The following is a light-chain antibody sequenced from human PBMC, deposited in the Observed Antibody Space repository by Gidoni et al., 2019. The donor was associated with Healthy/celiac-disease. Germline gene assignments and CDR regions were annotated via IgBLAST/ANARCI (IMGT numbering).Light chain of an antibody. V-gene: IGLV2-11*01. CDR2: DVS. J-gene: IGLJ2*01. CDR3: CSYAGSYFYVV. Sequence: QSALPQPRSVSGSPGQSVTISCTGTSSDVGGYNYVSWYQQHPGKAPKLMIYDVSKRPSGVPDRFSGSKSGNTASLTISGLQAEDEADYYCCSYAGSYFYVVFGGGTKLTVL. CDR1: SSDVGGYNY.